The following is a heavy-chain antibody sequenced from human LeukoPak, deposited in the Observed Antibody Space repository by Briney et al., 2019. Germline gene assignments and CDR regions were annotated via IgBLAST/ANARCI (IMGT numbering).Heavy chain of an antibody. D-gene: IGHD4-23*01. Sequence: GASVKLSRKASVYTFTVYNIHWVRQAPGQGLEWMGWINTNSGGTNYAQKFQGRVTMTRDTSISTDYMELSRLRSDDTAVYYCARDEGREDYGGNSVFDYWGQGTLVTVSS. J-gene: IGHJ4*02. CDR2: INTNSGGT. V-gene: IGHV1-2*02. CDR1: VYTFTVYN. CDR3: ARDEGREDYGGNSVFDY.